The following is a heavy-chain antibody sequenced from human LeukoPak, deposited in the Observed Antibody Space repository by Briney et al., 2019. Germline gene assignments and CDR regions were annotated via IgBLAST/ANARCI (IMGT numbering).Heavy chain of an antibody. J-gene: IGHJ4*02. CDR1: GYTLTELS. CDR3: ATVVSIRIAAAGTGY. Sequence: ASVKVSCKVSGYTLTELSMHWVRQAPGKGLEWMGGFDPEDGETIYAQKFQGRVTMTEDTSTDTAYMELSSPRSEDTAVYYCATVVSIRIAAAGTGYWGQGTLVTVSS. CDR2: FDPEDGET. D-gene: IGHD6-13*01. V-gene: IGHV1-24*01.